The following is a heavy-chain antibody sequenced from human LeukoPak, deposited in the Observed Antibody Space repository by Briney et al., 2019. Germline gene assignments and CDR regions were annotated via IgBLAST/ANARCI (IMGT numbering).Heavy chain of an antibody. V-gene: IGHV3-30*02. CDR2: IRYDGTDE. CDR3: AKAHYDFWSGYPTLYFDC. D-gene: IGHD3-3*01. CDR1: GFSFSSYG. J-gene: IGHJ4*02. Sequence: GGSLRLSCAASGFSFSSYGMHWVRQAPGKGLEWVAFIRYDGTDEYRADSVKGRFTISRDNSKNTLYLQMDSLRPEDTAVHYCAKAHYDFWSGYPTLYFDCWGQGTLVAVSS.